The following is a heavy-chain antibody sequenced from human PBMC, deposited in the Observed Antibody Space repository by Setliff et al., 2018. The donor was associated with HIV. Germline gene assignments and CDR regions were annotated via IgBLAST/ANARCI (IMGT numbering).Heavy chain of an antibody. Sequence: KTSETLSLTCTVSGGSISSSSYYWGWIRQPPGKGLEWIGSIYYSGSTYYNPSLKSRVTISVDTSKNQFSLKLSSVTAADTAVYYCTLMVYASGSYYYYYYYMDVWGKGTTVTVSS. CDR3: TLMVYASGSYYYYYYYMDV. J-gene: IGHJ6*03. D-gene: IGHD2-8*01. CDR1: GGSISSSSYY. V-gene: IGHV4-39*01. CDR2: IYYSGST.